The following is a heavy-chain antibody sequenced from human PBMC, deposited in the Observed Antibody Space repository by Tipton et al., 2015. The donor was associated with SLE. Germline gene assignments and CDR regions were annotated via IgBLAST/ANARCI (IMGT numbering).Heavy chain of an antibody. CDR1: GGSISSSSYY. CDR2: IYYSGST. J-gene: IGHJ1*01. CDR3: ARGDYYDSSGYSLSFSAEYFQH. V-gene: IGHV4-39*07. Sequence: TLSLTCTVSGGSISSSSYYWGWIRQPPGKGLEWIGSIYYSGSTYYNPSLKSRVTISVDTSKNQFSLKLSSVTAADTAVYYCARGDYYDSSGYSLSFSAEYFQHWGQGTLVTVSS. D-gene: IGHD3-22*01.